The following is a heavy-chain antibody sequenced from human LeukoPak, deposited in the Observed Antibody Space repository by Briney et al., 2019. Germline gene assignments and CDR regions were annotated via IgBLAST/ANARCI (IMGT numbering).Heavy chain of an antibody. CDR2: ISYDGSNK. Sequence: GGSLRLSCAASGFTFSSYGMHWVRQAPGKGLEWVAVISYDGSNKYYADSVKGRFTISRDNSKNTLYLQMNSLRAEDTAAYYCARHPLRYGSGYYGANYYSYGLDVWGQGTTVTVSS. J-gene: IGHJ6*02. CDR3: ARHPLRYGSGYYGANYYSYGLDV. D-gene: IGHD2-15*01. V-gene: IGHV3-30*03. CDR1: GFTFSSYG.